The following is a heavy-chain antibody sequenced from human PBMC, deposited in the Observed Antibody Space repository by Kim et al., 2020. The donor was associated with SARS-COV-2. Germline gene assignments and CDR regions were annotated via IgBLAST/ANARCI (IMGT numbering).Heavy chain of an antibody. Sequence: GGSLRLSCAASGFTFSSYIMNWVRQAPGKGLEWVSYISSGSNTIYYADSVKGRFTISRDNAKNSLYLQMNSLRDEDTAVYYCARVASGISSSCYDYWGQGTLVTVSS. J-gene: IGHJ4*02. CDR3: ARVASGISSSCYDY. V-gene: IGHV3-48*02. CDR1: GFTFSSYI. CDR2: ISSGSNTI. D-gene: IGHD6-13*01.